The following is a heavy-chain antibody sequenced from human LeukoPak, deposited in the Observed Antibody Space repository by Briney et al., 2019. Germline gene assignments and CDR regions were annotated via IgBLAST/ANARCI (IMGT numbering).Heavy chain of an antibody. J-gene: IGHJ4*02. D-gene: IGHD6-13*01. V-gene: IGHV3-30*01. Sequence: PGGSLRLSCAASGFTFSSYAVHWVRQAPGKGLEWVAVISYDGSNKYYADSVKGRFTISRDNSKNTLYLQMNSLRAEDTAVYYCARNPPYSSYDYWGQGTLVTVSS. CDR2: ISYDGSNK. CDR3: ARNPPYSSYDY. CDR1: GFTFSSYA.